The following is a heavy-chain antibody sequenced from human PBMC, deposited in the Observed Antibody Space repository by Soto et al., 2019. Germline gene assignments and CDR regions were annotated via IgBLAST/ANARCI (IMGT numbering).Heavy chain of an antibody. CDR3: ARGSLTIFAVVICDY. CDR1: GGSISSSGYY. Sequence: PSETLSLTCTVSGGSISSSGYYWGWIRQPPGKGLEWIGSIYYIGSTYYNPSLKSRVTISVDTSKNQFSLKLSSVTAADTAVYYCARGSLTIFAVVICDYGCQGPLVKVS. D-gene: IGHD3-3*01. CDR2: IYYIGST. V-gene: IGHV4-39*01. J-gene: IGHJ4*02.